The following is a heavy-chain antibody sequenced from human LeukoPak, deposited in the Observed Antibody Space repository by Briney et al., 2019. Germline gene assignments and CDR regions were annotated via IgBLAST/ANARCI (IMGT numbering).Heavy chain of an antibody. CDR1: GGSFSGYY. Sequence: PSETLSLTCAVYGGSFSGYYWSWIRQPPGKGLEWIGEINHSGSTNYNPSLKSRVTISVDTSKNQFSLKLSSVTAADTAVYYCARGKGSTISGVVYWFDPWGQGTLVTVSS. V-gene: IGHV4-34*01. D-gene: IGHD3-3*01. CDR3: ARGKGSTISGVVYWFDP. J-gene: IGHJ5*02. CDR2: INHSGST.